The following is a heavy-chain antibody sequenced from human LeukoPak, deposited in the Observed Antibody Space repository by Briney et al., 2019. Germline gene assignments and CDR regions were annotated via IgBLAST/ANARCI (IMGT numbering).Heavy chain of an antibody. CDR3: ARETSSSWYPFDY. J-gene: IGHJ4*02. V-gene: IGHV1-2*02. CDR2: INPNSGGT. D-gene: IGHD6-13*01. CDR1: GYTFTGYY. Sequence: GASVKLSCKASGYTFTGYYMHWVRQAPGQGLEWMGWINPNSGGTNYAQKFQGRVTMTRDTSISTAYMELSRLRSDDTAVYYCARETSSSWYPFDYWGQGTLVTVSS.